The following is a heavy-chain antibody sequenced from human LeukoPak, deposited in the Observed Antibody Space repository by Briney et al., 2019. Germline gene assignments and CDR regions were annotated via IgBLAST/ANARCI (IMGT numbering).Heavy chain of an antibody. CDR1: GFSLSTSGVG. D-gene: IGHD3-22*01. V-gene: IGHV2-5*02. J-gene: IGHJ4*02. Sequence: KESGPTLVKPTQTLTLTCTFSGFSLSTSGVGVGWIRQPPGKALEWLALIYWDDDKRYSPSLKSRLTITKDTSKNQVVLTMTNMDPVDTATYYCAHSEISTVVAKRAFDYWGQGTLVTVSS. CDR2: IYWDDDK. CDR3: AHSEISTVVAKRAFDY.